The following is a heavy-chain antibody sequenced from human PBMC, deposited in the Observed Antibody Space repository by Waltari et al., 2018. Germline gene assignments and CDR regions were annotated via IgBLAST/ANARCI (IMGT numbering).Heavy chain of an antibody. CDR1: GGSISSYY. V-gene: IGHV4-59*01. Sequence: QVQLQESGPGLVKPSETLSLTCTVSGGSISSYYWSWIRQPPGKGLEWIGYIYYSGSTNYNPSLKSRVTISVDTSKNQFSLKLSSVTAADTAVYYCAGGPGGYYDSSGYPGAWGQGTLVTVSS. D-gene: IGHD3-22*01. CDR3: AGGPGGYYDSSGYPGA. J-gene: IGHJ4*02. CDR2: IYYSGST.